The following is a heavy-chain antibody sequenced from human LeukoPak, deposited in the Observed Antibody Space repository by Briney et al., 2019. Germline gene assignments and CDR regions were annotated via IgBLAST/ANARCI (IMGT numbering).Heavy chain of an antibody. V-gene: IGHV3-30-3*01. CDR3: ARTNSGIAVAIDY. Sequence: GGSLRLSCAASGFTFSSYAMHWVRQAPGKGLEWVAVISYDGSNKYYADSVKGRFTISRDNSKNTLYLQMNSLRAEDTAVYYCARTNSGIAVAIDYWGQGTLVTVSS. J-gene: IGHJ4*02. D-gene: IGHD6-19*01. CDR1: GFTFSSYA. CDR2: ISYDGSNK.